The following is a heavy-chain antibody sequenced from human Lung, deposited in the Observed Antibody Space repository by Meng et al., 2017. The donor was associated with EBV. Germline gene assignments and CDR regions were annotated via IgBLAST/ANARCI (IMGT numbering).Heavy chain of an antibody. CDR3: TSRSF. J-gene: IGHJ4*02. V-gene: IGHV3-73*02. CDR2: IRSKANNYAT. Sequence: RLVGPGGGLVQPGGSLKLSCAASGFTFSASAMYWVRQASGKGLECVGRIRSKANNYATAFGASVEGRFTISRDDSNNTAYLQMNSLKTEDTAVYYCTSRSFWGQGILVTVSS. CDR1: GFTFSASA.